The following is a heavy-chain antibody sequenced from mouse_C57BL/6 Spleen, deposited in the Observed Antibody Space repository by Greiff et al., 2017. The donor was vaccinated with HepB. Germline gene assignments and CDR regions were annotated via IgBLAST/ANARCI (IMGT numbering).Heavy chain of an antibody. D-gene: IGHD1-1*01. CDR3: AREDTTVYYAMDY. V-gene: IGHV1-36*01. CDR1: GFTFTDYY. J-gene: IGHJ4*01. Sequence: VEPGPSVKISCKASGFTFTDYYMHWVKQSHGKSLEWIGLVYPYNGGTSYNQKFKGKATLTVDTSSSTAYMELNSLTSEDSAVYYCAREDTTVYYAMDYWGQGTSVTVSS. CDR2: VYPYNGGT.